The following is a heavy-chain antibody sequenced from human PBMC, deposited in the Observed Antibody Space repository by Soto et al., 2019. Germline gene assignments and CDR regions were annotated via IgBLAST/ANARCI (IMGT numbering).Heavy chain of an antibody. J-gene: IGHJ4*02. CDR3: ARHGTLLIDY. CDR2: IYYSGST. CDR1: GGSISSSSYY. Sequence: SETLSLTCTVSGGSISSSSYYRGWIRQPPGKGLEWIGSIYYSGSTYYNPSLKSRVTISVDTSKNQFSLKLSSVTAADTAVYYCARHGTLLIDYWGQGTLVTVSS. D-gene: IGHD1-26*01. V-gene: IGHV4-39*01.